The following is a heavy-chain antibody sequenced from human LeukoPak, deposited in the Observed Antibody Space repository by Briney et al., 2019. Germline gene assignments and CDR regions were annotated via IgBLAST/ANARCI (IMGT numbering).Heavy chain of an antibody. CDR2: INPSGGST. Sequence: ASVKVSCKASGYTVTSYYMHWERQAPGQGLEWMGIINPSGGSTSYAQKFQGRATMTRDTSTSTVYMELSSLRSEDTAVYYCARDLGVDTAGVDYWGQGTLVTVSS. V-gene: IGHV1-46*01. J-gene: IGHJ4*02. CDR1: GYTVTSYY. CDR3: ARDLGVDTAGVDY. D-gene: IGHD5-18*01.